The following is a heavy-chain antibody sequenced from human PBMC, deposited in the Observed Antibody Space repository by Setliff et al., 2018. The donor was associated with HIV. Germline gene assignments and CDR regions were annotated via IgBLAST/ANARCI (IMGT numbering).Heavy chain of an antibody. CDR1: GGSISSGSYY. CDR2: MIYGGDT. D-gene: IGHD6-19*01. V-gene: IGHV4-39*01. Sequence: PSETLSLTCTVSGGSISSGSYYWTWIRQAPGKGLEWIASMIYGGDTWYNPSLKSRVTIYVDTANNEISLRLSSVTAEDTAVYRCARPHSGRGGGAWFDPWGQGIQVTVSS. CDR3: ARPHSGRGGGAWFDP. J-gene: IGHJ5*02.